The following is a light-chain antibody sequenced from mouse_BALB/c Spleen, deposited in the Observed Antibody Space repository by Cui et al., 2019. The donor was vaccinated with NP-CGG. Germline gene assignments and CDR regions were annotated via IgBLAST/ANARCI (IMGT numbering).Light chain of an antibody. CDR2: WAS. CDR3: QQYSSYPWT. CDR1: QDVGTA. V-gene: IGKV6-23*01. J-gene: IGKJ1*01. Sequence: DIVMTKSHKFMSTSLADRVSITCKASQDVGTAVAWYQQKPGQSPKLLIYWASTRHTGVPDRFTGSGSGTYFTLTISNVQSEDLADYFCQQYSSYPWTFGGGTKLEIK.